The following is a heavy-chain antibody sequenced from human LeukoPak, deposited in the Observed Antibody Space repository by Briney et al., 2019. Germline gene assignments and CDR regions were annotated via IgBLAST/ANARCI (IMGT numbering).Heavy chain of an antibody. CDR3: ARGFRDSSGYYFLYYYYYYMDV. D-gene: IGHD3-22*01. J-gene: IGHJ6*03. Sequence: ASVKVSCKASGYTFTSYDINWVRQATGQGLEWMGWMNPNSGNTGYAQKFQGRVTMTRNTSISTAYMELSSQRSEDTAVYYCARGFRDSSGYYFLYYYYYYMDVWGKGTTVTVSS. V-gene: IGHV1-8*01. CDR1: GYTFTSYD. CDR2: MNPNSGNT.